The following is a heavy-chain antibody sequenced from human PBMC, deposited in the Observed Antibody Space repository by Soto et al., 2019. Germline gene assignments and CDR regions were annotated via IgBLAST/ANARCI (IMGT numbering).Heavy chain of an antibody. D-gene: IGHD4-17*01. V-gene: IGHV4-59*08. CDR1: GGSISSYY. CDR2: IYYSGST. J-gene: IGHJ6*02. CDR3: ARQGADYGDYGGMDV. Sequence: QVQLQESGPGLVKPSETLSLTCTVSGGSISSYYWSWIRQPPGKGLEWIGYIYYSGSTNYNPSLKSRVTISVDTSKNQCSLKLSSGTAADTAVYYGARQGADYGDYGGMDVWGQGTTVTVSS.